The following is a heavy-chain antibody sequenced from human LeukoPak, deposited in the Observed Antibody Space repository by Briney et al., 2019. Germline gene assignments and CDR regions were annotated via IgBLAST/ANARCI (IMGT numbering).Heavy chain of an antibody. CDR1: GFTFSSYA. J-gene: IGHJ5*02. Sequence: PGGSLRLSCAASGFTFSSYAMSWVRQAPGKGLEWVSAISGSGGSTYYADSVKGRFTISRDNSKNTLYLQMNSLRAEDTAVYYCAKDYYGSGSYSNWFDPWGQGTLVTVSS. CDR3: AKDYYGSGSYSNWFDP. D-gene: IGHD3-10*01. V-gene: IGHV3-23*01. CDR2: ISGSGGST.